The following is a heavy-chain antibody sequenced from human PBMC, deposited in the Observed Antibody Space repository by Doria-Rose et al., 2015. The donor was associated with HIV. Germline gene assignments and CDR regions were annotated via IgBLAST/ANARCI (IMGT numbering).Heavy chain of an antibody. CDR2: IVSDDVR. CDR1: GVSLSSPGMG. CDR3: ARIKSSRWYHKYYFDF. Sequence: QESGPVLVKPTETLTLTCTVSGVSLSSPGMGVSWIRQPPGKALEWLANIVSDDVRSYTTSLKSRLTISSGTSKSQVVLTMTDMDPVYTATYYCARIKSSRWYHKYYFDFWGQGTLVIVSA. V-gene: IGHV2-26*01. D-gene: IGHD6-13*01. J-gene: IGHJ4*02.